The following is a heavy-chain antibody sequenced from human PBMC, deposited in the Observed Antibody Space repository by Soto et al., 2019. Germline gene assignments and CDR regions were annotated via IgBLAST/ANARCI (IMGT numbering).Heavy chain of an antibody. D-gene: IGHD5-18*01. J-gene: IGHJ2*01. V-gene: IGHV3-30-3*01. CDR3: ARDPLWGTAMVLWYFDL. CDR2: ISYDGSNK. Sequence: QVQLVESGGGVVQPGRSLRLSCAASGFTFSSYAMHWVRQAPGKGLEWVAVISYDGSNKYYEDSVKGRFTISRDNSKNTLDLQRNGLIAEDTAVYYCARDPLWGTAMVLWYFDLWGRGTLVTVSS. CDR1: GFTFSSYA.